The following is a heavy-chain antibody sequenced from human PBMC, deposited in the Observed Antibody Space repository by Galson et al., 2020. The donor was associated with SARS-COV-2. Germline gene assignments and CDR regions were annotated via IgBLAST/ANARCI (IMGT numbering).Heavy chain of an antibody. Sequence: GESLKISCAASGFTFSSYAMHWVRQAPGKGLEWVAVISYDGSNKYYADSVKGRFTISRDNSKNTLYLQMNSLRAEDTAVYYCARGGSGYYYGDYWGQGTLVTVSS. D-gene: IGHD3-22*01. CDR3: ARGGSGYYYGDY. V-gene: IGHV3-30*04. CDR1: GFTFSSYA. J-gene: IGHJ4*02. CDR2: ISYDGSNK.